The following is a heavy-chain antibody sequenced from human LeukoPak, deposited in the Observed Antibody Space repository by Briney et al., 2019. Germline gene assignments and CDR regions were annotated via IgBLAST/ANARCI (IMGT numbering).Heavy chain of an antibody. CDR3: ARASIAAPLNY. D-gene: IGHD6-6*01. J-gene: IGHJ4*02. Sequence: GASVKVSCKASGYTFTSYYMHWVRQAPGQGLEWMGWINPNSCGTTYAQKFQGRLTMTRDTSISTAYMELSRLRSDDTAVYYCARASIAAPLNYWGQGTLVTVSS. CDR2: INPNSCGT. V-gene: IGHV1-2*02. CDR1: GYTFTSYY.